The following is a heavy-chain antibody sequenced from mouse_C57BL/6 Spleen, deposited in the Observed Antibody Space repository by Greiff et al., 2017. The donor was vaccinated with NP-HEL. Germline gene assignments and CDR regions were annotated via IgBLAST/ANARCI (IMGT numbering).Heavy chain of an antibody. J-gene: IGHJ2*01. Sequence: EVQGVESGGSLVKPGGSLKLSCTTSGFTFSSYAMSWVRQTPEKRLEWVATISDGGSYTYYPDNVKGRFTISRDNAKNNLYLQMSHLKSEDTAMYYCARGLTGTDFDYWGQGTTLTVSS. CDR3: ARGLTGTDFDY. D-gene: IGHD4-1*01. CDR1: GFTFSSYA. V-gene: IGHV5-4*01. CDR2: ISDGGSYT.